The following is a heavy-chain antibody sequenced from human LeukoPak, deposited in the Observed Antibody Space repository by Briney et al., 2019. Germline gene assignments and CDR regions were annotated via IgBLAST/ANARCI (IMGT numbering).Heavy chain of an antibody. CDR2: IIPIFGTA. V-gene: IGHV1-69*13. CDR3: ARAIAARPFYYYYYMDV. J-gene: IGHJ6*03. Sequence: GASVKVSCKASGGTFSGYAISWVRQAPGQGLEWMGGIIPIFGTANYAQKFQGRVTITADESTSTAYMELSSLRSEDTAVYYCARAIAARPFYYYYYMDVWGKGTTVTVSS. CDR1: GGTFSGYA. D-gene: IGHD6-6*01.